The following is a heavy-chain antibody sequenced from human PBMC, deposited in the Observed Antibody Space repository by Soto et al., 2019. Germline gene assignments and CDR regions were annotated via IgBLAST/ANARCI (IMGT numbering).Heavy chain of an antibody. CDR2: IYPNGRT. J-gene: IGHJ4*02. Sequence: QVHLQESGPGLVKPSETLSLTCAVSSASLDSDNWSWIRPPPGKGLEWNGYIYPNGRTNDNPALRGRVAISIDKSKTQFSLRLDSEFAADAVVYFCARMRGLGEISPVFEHWGQGTLVSVSS. CDR1: SASLDSDN. V-gene: IGHV4-59*01. CDR3: ARMRGLGEISPVFEH. D-gene: IGHD3-16*02.